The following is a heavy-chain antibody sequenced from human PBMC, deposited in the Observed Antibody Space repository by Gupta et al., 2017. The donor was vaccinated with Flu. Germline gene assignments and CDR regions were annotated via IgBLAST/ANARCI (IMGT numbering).Heavy chain of an antibody. Sequence: EVQLLESGGGVVQPGESLRLSCVVSGLTFSDYAMNCVRQAPGKGLEWLSTVGAGGDRTYYADSVMGRFTISRDNSKNTIYLQMNSLTGDDTAVYYCAKDRSGNPAIDYWGQGALVTVSA. D-gene: IGHD6-13*01. CDR3: AKDRSGNPAIDY. J-gene: IGHJ4*02. CDR2: VGAGGDRT. V-gene: IGHV3-23*01. CDR1: GLTFSDYA.